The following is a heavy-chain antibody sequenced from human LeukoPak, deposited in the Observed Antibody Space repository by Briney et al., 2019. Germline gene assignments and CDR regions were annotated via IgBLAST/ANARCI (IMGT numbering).Heavy chain of an antibody. CDR3: ANAPLISEMSTIKLS. CDR1: GFTFSSYA. V-gene: IGHV3-23*01. D-gene: IGHD5-24*01. Sequence: GGSLRLSCAASGFTFSSYAMSWVRQAPGKGLEWVSAISGSGGSTYYADSVKGRFTISRDNSKNTLYLQMNSLRAEDTAVYYCANAPLISEMSTIKLSWGQGTLVTVSS. CDR2: ISGSGGST. J-gene: IGHJ4*02.